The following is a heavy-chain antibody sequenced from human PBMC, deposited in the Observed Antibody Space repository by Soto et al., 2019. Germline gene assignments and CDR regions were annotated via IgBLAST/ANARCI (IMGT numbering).Heavy chain of an antibody. J-gene: IGHJ5*02. Sequence: SETLSLTCTVSCGSIKSTDYYWSWIRQPPGKGLEYIGYIYYTGSSYYNPSLESRVTMSVDMSKNQFSLKVTSVTAADTAVYYCARRASYRPLDPWGQGTLVTVSS. D-gene: IGHD1-26*01. CDR1: CGSIKSTDYY. CDR2: IYYTGSS. V-gene: IGHV4-30-4*01. CDR3: ARRASYRPLDP.